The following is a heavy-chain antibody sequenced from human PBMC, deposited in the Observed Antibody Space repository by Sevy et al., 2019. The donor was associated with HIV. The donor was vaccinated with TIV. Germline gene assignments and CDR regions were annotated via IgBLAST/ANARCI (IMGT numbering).Heavy chain of an antibody. V-gene: IGHV3-30-3*01. Sequence: GGSLRLSCAASGFTFSSYAMHWVRQAPGKGLEWVAVISYDGSNKYYADSVKGRFTISRDNSKNTLYLQMSSLRAEDTAVYYCARGRVYCSGGSCYEGGFDYWGQGTLVTVSS. CDR1: GFTFSSYA. D-gene: IGHD2-15*01. CDR2: ISYDGSNK. J-gene: IGHJ4*02. CDR3: ARGRVYCSGGSCYEGGFDY.